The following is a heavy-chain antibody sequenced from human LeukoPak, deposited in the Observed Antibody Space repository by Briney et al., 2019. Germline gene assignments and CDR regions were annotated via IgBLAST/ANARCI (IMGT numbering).Heavy chain of an antibody. CDR2: INPNSGDT. CDR1: GYTFTGYH. V-gene: IGHV1-2*06. J-gene: IGHJ4*02. CDR3: ARDQGSYYDYFDY. Sequence: GASVKVSCKASGYTFTGYHMHWVRQAPGQGLEWMGRINPNSGDTNYAQKFQGRGAMTRDTSISTAFMELTRLRSDDTAVYYCARDQGSYYDYFDYWGQGTLVTVSS. D-gene: IGHD1-26*01.